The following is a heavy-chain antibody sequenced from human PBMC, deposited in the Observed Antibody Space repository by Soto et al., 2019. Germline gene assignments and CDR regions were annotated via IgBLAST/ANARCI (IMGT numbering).Heavy chain of an antibody. CDR2: IYYSGST. V-gene: IGHV4-31*03. Sequence: QVQLQESGPGLVKPSQTLSLTCTVSGGSISSGGYYWRWIRRHPGKGLEWIGYIYYSGSTYYNPSLKSRVTVSVDTSKNQFSLELGSVTAADTAVYYCARGGDYYDSSGYRGYYFDYWGQGTLVTVSS. CDR3: ARGGDYYDSSGYRGYYFDY. D-gene: IGHD3-22*01. CDR1: GGSISSGGYY. J-gene: IGHJ4*02.